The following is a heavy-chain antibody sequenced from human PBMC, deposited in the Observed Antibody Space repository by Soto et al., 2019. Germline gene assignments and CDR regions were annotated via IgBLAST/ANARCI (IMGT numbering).Heavy chain of an antibody. V-gene: IGHV3-23*01. J-gene: IGHJ6*03. CDR3: AKVGRGVWQYYMDV. CDR1: GFPFSSYA. D-gene: IGHD2-8*01. CDR2: ISGSGGRT. Sequence: GGSLRLSCAASGFPFSSYAMTWVRQTPGQGLQWVSSISGSGGRTYYADSVKGRFTISRDNSKNTLYLQMNSLRADDTAVYYCAKVGRGVWQYYMDVWGKGTTVTVS.